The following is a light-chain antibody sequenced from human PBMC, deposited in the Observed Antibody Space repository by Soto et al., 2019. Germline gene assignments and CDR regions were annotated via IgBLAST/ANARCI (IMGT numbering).Light chain of an antibody. CDR1: QGIGST. J-gene: IGKJ4*01. V-gene: IGKV3-15*01. CDR3: QHYANWPLT. CDR2: DAS. Sequence: IVMKQSPAALAISQWKGATLSCRASQGIGSTLAWYQQKPGQTPRLLIYDASTRAAGVPARFSGSGSGTDFTLTINSLQSEDFAIYYCQHYANWPLTFGGGTKVDSK.